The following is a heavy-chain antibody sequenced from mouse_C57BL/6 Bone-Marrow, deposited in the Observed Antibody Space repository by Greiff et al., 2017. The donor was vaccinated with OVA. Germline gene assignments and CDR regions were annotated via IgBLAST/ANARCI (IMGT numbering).Heavy chain of an antibody. Sequence: EVQLVESGPGLVKPSQTVFLTCTVTGISITTGNYRWSWIRQFPGNKLEWIGYIYYSGTITYTPSLTSRTTIASDTPKNQFFLEMNSLTAEDTATYYCARDGPFYGSSLDYWGQGTTLTVSS. V-gene: IGHV3-5*01. J-gene: IGHJ2*01. CDR2: IYYSGTI. CDR1: GISITTGNYR. D-gene: IGHD1-1*01. CDR3: ARDGPFYGSSLDY.